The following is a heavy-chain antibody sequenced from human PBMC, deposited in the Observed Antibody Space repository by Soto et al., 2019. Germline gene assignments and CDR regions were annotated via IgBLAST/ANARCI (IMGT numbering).Heavy chain of an antibody. J-gene: IGHJ4*02. CDR3: AKSDCSGGSCYFPFDC. CDR2: ISGSGGRT. CDR1: GFTFSNYG. Sequence: EVQVLESGGGLVQPGGSLRLSCAASGFTFSNYGMSWVRQAPGKGLEWVSSISGSGGRTYYADSVKGRLTIARDNSKNTLYLRTDSLRAEDTAFYYCAKSDCSGGSCYFPFDCWGQGTLVTVSS. D-gene: IGHD2-15*01. V-gene: IGHV3-23*01.